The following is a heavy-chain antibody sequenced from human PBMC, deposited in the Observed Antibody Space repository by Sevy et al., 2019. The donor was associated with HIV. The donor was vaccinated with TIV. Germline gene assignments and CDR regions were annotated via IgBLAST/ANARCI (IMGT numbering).Heavy chain of an antibody. CDR2: FDPEDGET. CDR1: GYTLTQLS. V-gene: IGHV1-24*01. J-gene: IGHJ4*02. D-gene: IGHD3-3*01. Sequence: ASVKVSCKLSGYTLTQLSMHWVRQAPGKGLERLGSFDPEDGETIYAQKFQGRFTMTEETSTDTAYMELSSLRSEDTAVYYCATGREYYEGNSGYFDYWGQGTLVTVSS. CDR3: ATGREYYEGNSGYFDY.